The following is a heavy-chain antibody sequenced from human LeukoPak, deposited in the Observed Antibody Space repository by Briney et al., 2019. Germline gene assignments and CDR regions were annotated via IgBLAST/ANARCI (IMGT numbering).Heavy chain of an antibody. CDR3: ARETEQLGEAFDI. CDR2: IRYDGSNK. J-gene: IGHJ3*02. V-gene: IGHV3-30*02. Sequence: GGSLILSCAASGFTFTSYAMSWVRQAPGKGLEWVTFIRYDGSNKDYADSVKGRFTISRDNAKNSLYLQMNSLRAEDTAVYYCARETEQLGEAFDIWGQGTMVTVSS. D-gene: IGHD6-6*01. CDR1: GFTFTSYA.